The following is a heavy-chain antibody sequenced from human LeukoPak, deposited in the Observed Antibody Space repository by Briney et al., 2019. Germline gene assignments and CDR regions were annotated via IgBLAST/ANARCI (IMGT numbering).Heavy chain of an antibody. V-gene: IGHV3-23*01. CDR2: ISGTGGST. J-gene: IGHJ4*02. CDR1: GFTFITYA. CDR3: ARSPFPYYYDSSGYYSGGIDY. D-gene: IGHD3-22*01. Sequence: PGGSLRLSCAASGFTFITYAMSWVRQAPGKGLEWVSAISGTGGSTYYADSVKGRFTISRDNSKNTLYLQMNSLRAEDTAVYYCARSPFPYYYDSSGYYSGGIDYWGQGTLVTVSS.